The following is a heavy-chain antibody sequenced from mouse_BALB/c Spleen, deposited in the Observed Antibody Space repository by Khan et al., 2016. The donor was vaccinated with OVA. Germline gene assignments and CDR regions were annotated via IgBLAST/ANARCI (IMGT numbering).Heavy chain of an antibody. D-gene: IGHD3-2*02. V-gene: IGHV3-2*02. CDR2: ISYSGNT. CDR3: ARIQGGDVDY. J-gene: IGHJ2*01. CDR1: GYSITSDYA. Sequence: EVQLQESGPGLVKPSQSLSLTCTVTGYSITSDYAWNWIRQFPGNKLEWMGYISYSGNTKYNPSLTSRISITRDTSKNQFFLQLNFVTIEDTATYYCARIQGGDVDYWGQGTTLRVSS.